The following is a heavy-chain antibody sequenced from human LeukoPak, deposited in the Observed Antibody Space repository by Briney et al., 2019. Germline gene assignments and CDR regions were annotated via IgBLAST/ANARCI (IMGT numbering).Heavy chain of an antibody. J-gene: IGHJ3*02. D-gene: IGHD3-16*01. V-gene: IGHV1-18*01. Sequence: ASVKVSCKAAGYTFTSYGISWVRQAPGQGLEWMGWISAYNGDTNYAQKLQGRVTMTTDTSTSTAYMELRSLRSDDTAVYYCARTMHYDYVWGSSADAFDIWGQGTMVTVSS. CDR2: ISAYNGDT. CDR3: ARTMHYDYVWGSSADAFDI. CDR1: GYTFTSYG.